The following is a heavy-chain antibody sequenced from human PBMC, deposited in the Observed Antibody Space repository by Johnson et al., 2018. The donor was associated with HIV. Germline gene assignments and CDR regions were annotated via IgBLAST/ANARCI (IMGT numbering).Heavy chain of an antibody. V-gene: IGHV3-30*03. D-gene: IGHD6-13*01. J-gene: IGHJ3*02. Sequence: QVQLVESGGGVVRPGGSLRLSCAASGFTFDDYGMSWVRQAPGKGLEWVAVISYDGSNKYYADSVKGRFTISRDNSKNTLYLQMNSLRAEDTAVYYCARERSYSSSWYGGAFDIWGQGTMVTVSS. CDR2: ISYDGSNK. CDR3: ARERSYSSSWYGGAFDI. CDR1: GFTFDDYG.